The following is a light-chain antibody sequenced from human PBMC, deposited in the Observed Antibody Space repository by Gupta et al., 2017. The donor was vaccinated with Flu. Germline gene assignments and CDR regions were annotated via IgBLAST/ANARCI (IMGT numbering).Light chain of an antibody. V-gene: IGLV2-11*01. CDR3: CSYIGNCIWV. CDR2: EVN. J-gene: IGLJ2*01. CDR1: RTAFGGYNF. Sequence: AFPWTRTAFGGYNFVSWYQQHPGTAPKLIIYEVNKRPSGIPDRFSASKSGTTASLTISGLQAEDEADYYCCSYIGNCIWVFGVGTKLTVL.